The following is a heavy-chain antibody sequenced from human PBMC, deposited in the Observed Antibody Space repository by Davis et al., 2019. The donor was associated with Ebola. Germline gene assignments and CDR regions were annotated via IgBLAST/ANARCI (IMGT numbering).Heavy chain of an antibody. J-gene: IGHJ4*02. D-gene: IGHD1-7*01. CDR2: IYYSGST. Sequence: SETLSLTCTVSGGSISSGSYYWSWIRQPPGKGLEWIGYIYYSGSTNYNPSLKSRVTISVDTSKNQISLKLSSVTAADTAVYYCARGDWNYYFDYWGQGTLVTVSS. V-gene: IGHV4-61*01. CDR3: ARGDWNYYFDY. CDR1: GGSISSGSYY.